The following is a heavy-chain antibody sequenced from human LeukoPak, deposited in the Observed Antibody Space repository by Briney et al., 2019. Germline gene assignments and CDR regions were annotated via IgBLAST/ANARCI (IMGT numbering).Heavy chain of an antibody. V-gene: IGHV1-18*01. CDR3: ARANYYGSGSYLVGLYYFDY. CDR2: ISAYNGNT. J-gene: IGHJ4*02. CDR1: GYTFTSYG. D-gene: IGHD3-10*01. Sequence: GASVKVSCKASGYTFTSYGISWVRQAPGQGLEWMRWISAYNGNTNYAQKLQGRVTMTTDTSTSTAYMELRSLRSDDTAVYYCARANYYGSGSYLVGLYYFDYWGQGTLVTVSS.